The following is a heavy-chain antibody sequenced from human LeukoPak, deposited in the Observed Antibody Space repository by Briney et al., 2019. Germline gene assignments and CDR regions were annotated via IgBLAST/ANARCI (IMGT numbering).Heavy chain of an antibody. V-gene: IGHV3-21*01. D-gene: IGHD6-13*01. CDR3: ARDPRIAAAGTEGY. CDR2: ISSSSSYI. J-gene: IGHJ4*02. Sequence: PGGSLRLSCAASGFTFSSYSMNWVRQAPGKGLEWGSSISSSSSYIYYADSVKGRFTISRDNAKNSLYLQMNSLRAEDTAVYYCARDPRIAAAGTEGYWGQGTLVTVSS. CDR1: GFTFSSYS.